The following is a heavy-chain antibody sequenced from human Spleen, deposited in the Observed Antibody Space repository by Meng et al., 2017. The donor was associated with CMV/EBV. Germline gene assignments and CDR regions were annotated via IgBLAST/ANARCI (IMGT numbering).Heavy chain of an antibody. D-gene: IGHD3-22*01. CDR1: SISSSSYY. Sequence: SISSSSYYWGWIRQPPGKGLEWIGSIYYSGSTYYNPSLKSRVTISVDTSKNQFSLKLSSVTAADTAVYYCARGRYNHYYDSSGYPDYWGQGTLVTVSS. CDR2: IYYSGST. CDR3: ARGRYNHYYDSSGYPDY. V-gene: IGHV4-39*07. J-gene: IGHJ4*02.